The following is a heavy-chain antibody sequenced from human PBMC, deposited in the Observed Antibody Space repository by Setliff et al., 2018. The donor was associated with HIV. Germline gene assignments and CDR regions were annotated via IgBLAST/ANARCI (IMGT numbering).Heavy chain of an antibody. J-gene: IGHJ4*02. Sequence: SETLSLTCAVYGGSFGDQFWNWIRQSPGKGLEWIGEIHHGGGTKYNPSLKSRVTVSLDMSKNQFSLKLNSLTAADTGVYYCATFFASTATTQDYWGQGTLVTVSS. CDR1: GGSFGDQF. D-gene: IGHD4-17*01. CDR2: IHHGGGT. CDR3: ATFFASTATTQDY. V-gene: IGHV4-34*01.